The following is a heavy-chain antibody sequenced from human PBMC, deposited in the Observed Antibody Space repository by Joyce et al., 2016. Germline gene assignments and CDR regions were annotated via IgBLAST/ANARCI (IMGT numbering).Heavy chain of an antibody. Sequence: QVQLQESGPGLVQPSQPLSLTCGVSGGSISDGGYYWSWIRQRPGQGLEWIGYINYSGNTYYNPSLKSRLTISIDMSKNQFSLRLTSVTAADTAVYYCARVPLSSAFDYWGQGILVTVSS. D-gene: IGHD1-26*01. CDR3: ARVPLSSAFDY. V-gene: IGHV4-31*11. J-gene: IGHJ4*02. CDR2: INYSGNT. CDR1: GGSISDGGYY.